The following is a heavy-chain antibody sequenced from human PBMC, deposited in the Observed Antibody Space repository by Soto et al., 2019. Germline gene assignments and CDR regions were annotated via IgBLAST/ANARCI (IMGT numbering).Heavy chain of an antibody. CDR1: GFTFSSYA. D-gene: IGHD3-22*01. V-gene: IGHV3-23*01. J-gene: IGHJ6*02. Sequence: GGSLRLSCAASGFTFSSYAMSWVRQAPGKGLEWVSAISGSGGSTYYADSVKGRLTISRDNSKNTLYLQMNSLRAEDTAVYYCAKVTMIVSGHYYYGMDVWGQGTTVTVSS. CDR2: ISGSGGST. CDR3: AKVTMIVSGHYYYGMDV.